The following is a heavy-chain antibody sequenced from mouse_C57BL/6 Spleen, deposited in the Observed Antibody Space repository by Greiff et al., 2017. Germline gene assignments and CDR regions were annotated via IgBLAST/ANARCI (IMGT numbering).Heavy chain of an antibody. CDR1: GYTFTSYW. J-gene: IGHJ2*01. CDR2: IHPSDGDT. CDR3: AIFPYDYDRTLDY. V-gene: IGHV1-74*01. D-gene: IGHD2-4*01. Sequence: QVQLQQSGAELVKPGASVKVSCKASGYTFTSYWMNWVKQRPGQGLEWIGRIHPSDGDTNYNQKFKGKATLTVDKSSSTAYMQLSSLTSEDSAVYYCAIFPYDYDRTLDYWGQGTTLTVSA.